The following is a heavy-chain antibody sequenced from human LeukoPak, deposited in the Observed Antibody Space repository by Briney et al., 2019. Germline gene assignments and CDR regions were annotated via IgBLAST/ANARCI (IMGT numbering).Heavy chain of an antibody. J-gene: IGHJ5*02. CDR1: GGSISIYY. Sequence: SETLSLTCTVSGGSISIYYWSWIRQPPGKGLEWIGYIYYSGSTNYNPSLKSRVTISVDTSKNQFSLKLSSVTAADTAVYYCASSGYYSYWFDPWGQGTLVTVSS. V-gene: IGHV4-59*01. CDR2: IYYSGST. CDR3: ASSGYYSYWFDP. D-gene: IGHD3-22*01.